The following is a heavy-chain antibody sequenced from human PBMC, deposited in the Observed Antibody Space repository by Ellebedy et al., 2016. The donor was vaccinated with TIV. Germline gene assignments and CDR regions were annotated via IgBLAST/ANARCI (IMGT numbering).Heavy chain of an antibody. J-gene: IGHJ4*02. V-gene: IGHV3-30*03. CDR1: GFTFSSYG. Sequence: GESLKISXAASGFTFSSYGMHWVRQAPGKGLEWVAVISYDGSNKYYADSVKGRFTISRDNSKNTLSLQMNSLRVDDTAVYYCATEWDYWGQGTLVTVSS. CDR2: ISYDGSNK. CDR3: ATEWDY.